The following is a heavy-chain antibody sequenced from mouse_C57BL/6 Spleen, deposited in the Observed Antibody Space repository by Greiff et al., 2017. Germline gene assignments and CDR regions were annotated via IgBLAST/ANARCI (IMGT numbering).Heavy chain of an antibody. CDR1: GYTFTSYW. D-gene: IGHD3-2*02. V-gene: IGHV1-53*01. J-gene: IGHJ2*01. Sequence: QVQLKQSGTELVKPGASVKLSCKASGYTFTSYWMHWVKQRPGQGLEWIGNINPSNGGTNYNEKFKSKATLTVDKSSSTAYMQLSSLTSEDSAVYYCARMGQLRLLDYWGQGTTLTVSS. CDR3: ARMGQLRLLDY. CDR2: INPSNGGT.